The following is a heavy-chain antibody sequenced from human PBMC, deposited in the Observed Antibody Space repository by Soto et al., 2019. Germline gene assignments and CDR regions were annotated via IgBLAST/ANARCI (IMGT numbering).Heavy chain of an antibody. CDR3: ARSQTTVTSYDY. J-gene: IGHJ4*02. Sequence: PSETLSLTCTVSGDSINYKNWWSWLRQPPGKRLEWIGDIYHSGSTYYNPSLKSRVTISVDRSKNQFSLKLSSVTAADTAVYYCARSQTTVTSYDYWGQGTLVTVSS. CDR1: GDSINYKNW. V-gene: IGHV4-4*02. D-gene: IGHD4-17*01. CDR2: IYHSGST.